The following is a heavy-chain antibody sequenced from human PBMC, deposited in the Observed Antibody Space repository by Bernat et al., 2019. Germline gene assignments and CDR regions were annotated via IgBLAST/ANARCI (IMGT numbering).Heavy chain of an antibody. CDR2: ISTSGTTV. CDR1: GFTFSRYE. V-gene: IGHV3-48*03. Sequence: EVQLVESGGGLVQPGGSLRLSCAASGFTFSRYEMNWVRQAPGKGLEWVSYISTSGTTVYYADSVKGRFTISRDNARNSLYLQMNSLRVEDTAVYYCARPRIPMVATPPDAFQHWGQGTLVTVPS. CDR3: ARPRIPMVATPPDAFQH. D-gene: IGHD2-8*01. J-gene: IGHJ1*01.